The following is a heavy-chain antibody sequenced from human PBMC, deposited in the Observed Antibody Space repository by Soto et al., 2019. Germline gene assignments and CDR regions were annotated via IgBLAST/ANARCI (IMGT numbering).Heavy chain of an antibody. CDR3: AREGRRYYDILTGSTTFDY. J-gene: IGHJ4*02. CDR2: INHSGST. V-gene: IGHV4-34*01. Sequence: PSETLSLTCAVYGGSFSGYYWSWIRQPPGEGLEWIGEINHSGSTNYNPSLKSRVTISVDTYKNQFSLKLSSVTAADTAVYYCAREGRRYYDILTGSTTFDYWGQGTLVTVSS. D-gene: IGHD3-9*01. CDR1: GGSFSGYY.